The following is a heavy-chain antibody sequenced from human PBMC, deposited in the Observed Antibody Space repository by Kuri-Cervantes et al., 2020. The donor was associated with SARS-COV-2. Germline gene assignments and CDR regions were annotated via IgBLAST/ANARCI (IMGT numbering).Heavy chain of an antibody. J-gene: IGHJ4*02. D-gene: IGHD3-3*01. CDR1: GYTFSNYW. Sequence: GGSLRLSCKGSGYTFSNYWIGWVRQMPEKGLEWMGLIYPGESDTRYRPSFQGQVTISVDKSINTAYLQWSSLRASDTAMYYCARLRFLEWLSPFDYWGQGTLVTVSS. V-gene: IGHV5-51*01. CDR3: ARLRFLEWLSPFDY. CDR2: IYPGESDT.